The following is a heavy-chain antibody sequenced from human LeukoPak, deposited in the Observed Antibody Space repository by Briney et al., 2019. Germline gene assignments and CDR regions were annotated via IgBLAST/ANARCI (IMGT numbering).Heavy chain of an antibody. CDR2: ICYSGST. D-gene: IGHD4-23*01. Sequence: PSETLSLTCTVSGGSISSYYWSWIRQPPGKGLEWIGYICYSGSTNYNPSLKSRVTISVDTSKNQFSLKLSSVTAADTAVYYCARVGTTVVTFDYWGQGTLVTVSS. V-gene: IGHV4-59*01. CDR3: ARVGTTVVTFDY. CDR1: GGSISSYY. J-gene: IGHJ4*02.